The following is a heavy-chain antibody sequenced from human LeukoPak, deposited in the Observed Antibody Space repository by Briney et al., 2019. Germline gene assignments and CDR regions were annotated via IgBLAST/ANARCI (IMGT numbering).Heavy chain of an antibody. CDR3: ARGRRNYCSSTSCYVLLFDY. J-gene: IGHJ4*02. CDR1: GGSFSGYY. Sequence: SETLSLTCAVYGGSFSGYYWSWIRQPPGKGLEWIGEINHSGSTNYNPFLKSRVTISVDTSKNQFSLKLSSVTAADTAVYYCARGRRNYCSSTSCYVLLFDYWGQGTLVTVSS. V-gene: IGHV4-34*01. CDR2: INHSGST. D-gene: IGHD2-2*01.